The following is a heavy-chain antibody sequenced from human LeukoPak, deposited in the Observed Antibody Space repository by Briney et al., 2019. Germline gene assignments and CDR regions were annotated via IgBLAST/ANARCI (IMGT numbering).Heavy chain of an antibody. CDR3: ARQWLVSPLFDY. V-gene: IGHV4-34*01. J-gene: IGHJ4*02. CDR1: GVSLSGYY. Sequence: PSETLSLTCAVYGVSLSGYYWSWIRQPPGKGLEWIGEINHSGSTNYNPSLKSRVTISVDTSKNQLSLKLSSMTAADTAVYYCARQWLVSPLFDYWGQGTLVTVSS. CDR2: INHSGST. D-gene: IGHD6-19*01.